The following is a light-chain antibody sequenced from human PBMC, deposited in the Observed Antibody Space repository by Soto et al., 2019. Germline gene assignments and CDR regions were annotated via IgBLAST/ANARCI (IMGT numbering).Light chain of an antibody. Sequence: ALTQPASVSGSPGQSITISCSGTSSDVGAHNLVSWYQQHPGRAPKLMIYAVSNRPSGVSNRFSGSKSGNTASLTISGLQAEDEADYYCCSLTTRDSHVFGTGTKVTVL. CDR2: AVS. J-gene: IGLJ1*01. V-gene: IGLV2-14*01. CDR1: SSDVGAHNL. CDR3: CSLTTRDSHV.